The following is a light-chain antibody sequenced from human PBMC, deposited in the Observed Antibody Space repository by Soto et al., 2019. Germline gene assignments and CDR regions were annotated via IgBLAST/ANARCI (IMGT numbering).Light chain of an antibody. V-gene: IGLV2-14*01. CDR1: SSDVGAYNF. CDR3: ASLSTTGVV. CDR2: EVS. Sequence: QSVLIQPASVSGSPGQSITISCTGTSSDVGAYNFVSWYQHHPDKAPKLMISEVSNRPSGVSDRFSGSKSGNTASLTISGLQAEDEADYYCASLSTTGVVFGSGTKVTVL. J-gene: IGLJ1*01.